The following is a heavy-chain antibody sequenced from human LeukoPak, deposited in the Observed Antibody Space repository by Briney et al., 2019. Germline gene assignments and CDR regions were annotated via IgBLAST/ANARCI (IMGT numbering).Heavy chain of an antibody. V-gene: IGHV1-18*01. Sequence: ASVKVSCKASGYTFTSYGISWVRQAPGQGLEWMGWISAYNGNTNYAQKLQGRVTMTTDTSTSTAYMELRSLRSDDTAVYYCARHYDFRSGYLAFDYWGQGTLVTVSS. D-gene: IGHD3-3*01. CDR1: GYTFTSYG. CDR3: ARHYDFRSGYLAFDY. J-gene: IGHJ4*02. CDR2: ISAYNGNT.